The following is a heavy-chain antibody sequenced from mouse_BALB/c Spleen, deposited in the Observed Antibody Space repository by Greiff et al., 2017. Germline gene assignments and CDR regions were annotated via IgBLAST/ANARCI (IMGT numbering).Heavy chain of an antibody. CDR3: ARDRNPYAMDY. J-gene: IGHJ4*01. CDR2: IWAGGST. Sequence: VKVEESGPGLVAPSQSLSITCTVSGFSLTSYGVHWVRQPPGKGLEWLGVIWAGGSTNYNSALMSRLSISKDNSKSQVFLKMNSLQTDDTAMYYCARDRNPYAMDYWGQGTSVTVS. V-gene: IGHV2-9*02. CDR1: GFSLTSYG.